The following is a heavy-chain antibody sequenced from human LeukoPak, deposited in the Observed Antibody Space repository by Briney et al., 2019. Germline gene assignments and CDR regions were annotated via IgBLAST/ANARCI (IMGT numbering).Heavy chain of an antibody. CDR2: ISPSGTDI. CDR3: ARDHILTGYFDFTAFDI. V-gene: IGHV3-11*04. D-gene: IGHD3-9*01. J-gene: IGHJ3*02. Sequence: GGSLRLSCAVSGFTFTDTYMTWIRQAPGKGLESLSYISPSGTDISYADSVKGRFTISRDNAKNSLYLQMDSLRAEDTAVYYCARDHILTGYFDFTAFDIWGQGTMVTVSS. CDR1: GFTFTDTY.